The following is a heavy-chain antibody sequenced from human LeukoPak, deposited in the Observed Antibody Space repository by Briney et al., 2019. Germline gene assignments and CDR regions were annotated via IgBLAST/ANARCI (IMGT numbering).Heavy chain of an antibody. CDR2: ISSSGSTI. J-gene: IGHJ5*02. CDR3: AKTPRPSGPFDP. CDR1: GFTFSDYY. D-gene: IGHD4-23*01. Sequence: GGSLRLSCAASGFTFSDYYMSWIRQAPGKGLEWVSYISSSGSTIYYADSVKGRFTISRDNAKNSLYLQMNSLRVEDTAVYYCAKTPRPSGPFDPWGQGTLVTVSS. V-gene: IGHV3-11*04.